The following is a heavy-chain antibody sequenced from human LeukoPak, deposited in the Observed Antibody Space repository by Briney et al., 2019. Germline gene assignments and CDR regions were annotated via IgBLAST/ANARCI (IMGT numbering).Heavy chain of an antibody. J-gene: IGHJ4*02. CDR1: GAPISSYY. Sequence: SETLSLTCTVSGAPISSYYWSWFRQPPGKGLEWIGYICYSGSTNYNPSLKSRVTISVDTSKNQFSLKLSSVTAADTAVYHCASYDILTDYFDYWGQGTLVTVSS. CDR3: ASYDILTDYFDY. CDR2: ICYSGST. V-gene: IGHV4-59*08. D-gene: IGHD3-9*01.